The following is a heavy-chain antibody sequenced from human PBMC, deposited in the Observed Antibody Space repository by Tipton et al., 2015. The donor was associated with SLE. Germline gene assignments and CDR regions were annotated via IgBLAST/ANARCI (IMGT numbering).Heavy chain of an antibody. CDR3: AREGNYYDSSGLFDY. CDR2: INSRSYYI. CDR1: GFTFSSYS. D-gene: IGHD3-22*01. V-gene: IGHV3-21*01. Sequence: SLRLSCAASGFTFSSYSLNWVRQAPGKGPEWVSSINSRSYYIKYADSVKGRFTISRDNAKNSLFLQMNSLRVEDTAVYYCAREGNYYDSSGLFDYWGQGTLVTVSS. J-gene: IGHJ4*02.